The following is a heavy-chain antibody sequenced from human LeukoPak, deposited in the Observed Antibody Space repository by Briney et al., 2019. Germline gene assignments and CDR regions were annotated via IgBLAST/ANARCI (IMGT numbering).Heavy chain of an antibody. CDR1: GYTFTTYY. J-gene: IGHJ4*02. CDR2: FSPSGGST. D-gene: IGHD4-17*01. CDR3: TRGDYEERFDY. V-gene: IGHV1-46*03. Sequence: ASVKISCKASGYTFTTYYIHWVRQAPGQGLEWVGIFSPSGGSTNYAQKFQDRVTMTRDTSTSTVYMELSSLRSEDTAVYYCTRGDYEERFDYWGQGTLVTVSS.